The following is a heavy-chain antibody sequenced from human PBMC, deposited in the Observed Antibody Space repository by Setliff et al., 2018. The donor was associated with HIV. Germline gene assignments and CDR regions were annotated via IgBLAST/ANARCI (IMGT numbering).Heavy chain of an antibody. CDR3: ARWPPHRSSDYDQEYYFDY. V-gene: IGHV4-61*09. CDR2: IYTSGST. D-gene: IGHD3-22*01. Sequence: SETLSLTCTVSGGSISSGSYYWSWIRQPAGKGLEWIGHIYTSGSTNYNPSLKSRVTISVDTSKNQFSLKVTSVTAADTAVYYCARWPPHRSSDYDQEYYFDYWGQGTLVTVSS. CDR1: GGSISSGSYY. J-gene: IGHJ4*02.